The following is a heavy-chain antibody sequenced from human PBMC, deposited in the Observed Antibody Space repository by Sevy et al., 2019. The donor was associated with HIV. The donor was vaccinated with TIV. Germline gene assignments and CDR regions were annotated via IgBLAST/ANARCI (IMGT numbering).Heavy chain of an antibody. J-gene: IGHJ4*02. D-gene: IGHD1-1*01. CDR2: ISGSGGST. Sequence: LSLTCAASGFTFSSYAMSWVRQAPGKGLEWVSAISGSGGSTYYADSVKGRFTISRDNSKNTLYLQMNSLRAEDTAVYYCAKMTTRTGSDYWGQGTLVTVSS. V-gene: IGHV3-23*01. CDR3: AKMTTRTGSDY. CDR1: GFTFSSYA.